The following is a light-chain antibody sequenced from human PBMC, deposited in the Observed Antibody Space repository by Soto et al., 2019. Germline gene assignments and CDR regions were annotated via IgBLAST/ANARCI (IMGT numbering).Light chain of an antibody. CDR2: KAS. J-gene: IGKJ1*01. Sequence: DIQMTQSPSTLSGSVGDRVTITCRASQTISSWLAWYQQKPGKAPKLLIYKASTLKSGVPSRFSGSGSGTEFTLTISSLQPDDFATYYCQQRDSYPWTFGQGTKVDSK. V-gene: IGKV1-5*03. CDR1: QTISSW. CDR3: QQRDSYPWT.